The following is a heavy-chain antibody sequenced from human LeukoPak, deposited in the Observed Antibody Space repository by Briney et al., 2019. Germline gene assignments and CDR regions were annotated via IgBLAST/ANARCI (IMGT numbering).Heavy chain of an antibody. Sequence: TLSLTCTVSGGSISSGGYYWSWIRQHPGKGLEWIGYIYYSGSTYYNPSLKSRVTISVDTSKNQFSLKPSSVTAADTAVYYCARVSLRNWFDPWGQGTLVTVSS. J-gene: IGHJ5*02. CDR1: GGSISSGGYY. D-gene: IGHD5/OR15-5a*01. CDR3: ARVSLRNWFDP. CDR2: IYYSGST. V-gene: IGHV4-31*03.